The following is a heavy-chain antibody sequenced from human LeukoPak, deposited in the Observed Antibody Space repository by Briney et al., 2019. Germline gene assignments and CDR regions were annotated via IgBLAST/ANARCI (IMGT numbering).Heavy chain of an antibody. CDR1: GIDFRASG. J-gene: IGHJ4*02. V-gene: IGHV3-30*02. CDR2: IQTDGRDK. Sequence: GGSLRLSCAASGIDFRASGMHWVRQAPGMGLKWVTFIQTDGRDKYYAASVAGRFTISRDNSKNTVYLNMNNLRPDDTALYYGAREGGPVVIARFDYWGQGPLVTVS. CDR3: AREGGPVVIARFDY. D-gene: IGHD2-2*01.